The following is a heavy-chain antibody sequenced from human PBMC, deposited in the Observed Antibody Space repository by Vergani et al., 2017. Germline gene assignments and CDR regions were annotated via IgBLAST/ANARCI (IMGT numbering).Heavy chain of an antibody. Sequence: EVQLLESGGDLVQPGGSLRPSCAASGFTFSTYAMTWVRQAPGKGLEWVSTISSDGGSTYSAASVKGRFTISRDNSKNTLSLQMNSLAAEDTAIYYGAGPQGTSVYYYGGFDYWRQVILVTVSS. V-gene: IGHV3-23*01. CDR2: ISSDGGST. J-gene: IGHJ4*02. CDR3: AGPQGTSVYYYGGFDY. CDR1: GFTFSTYA. D-gene: IGHD3-22*01.